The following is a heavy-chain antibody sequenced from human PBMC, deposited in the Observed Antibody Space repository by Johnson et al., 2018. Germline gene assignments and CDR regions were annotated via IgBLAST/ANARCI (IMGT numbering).Heavy chain of an antibody. Sequence: QVQLVQSGGGVVQPGASLRLSCAASGFTFNKYDMYWVRQAPGKGLEWVAFTSSDGNNEDYTDAVKGRFTASGDNSQNTFYLQLESLRAGDTALYYCVKPLAATPGGAFNFWGLGTMVTVSS. J-gene: IGHJ3*01. CDR1: GFTFNKYD. CDR3: VKPLAATPGGAFNF. V-gene: IGHV3-30*18. CDR2: TSSDGNNE. D-gene: IGHD3-16*01.